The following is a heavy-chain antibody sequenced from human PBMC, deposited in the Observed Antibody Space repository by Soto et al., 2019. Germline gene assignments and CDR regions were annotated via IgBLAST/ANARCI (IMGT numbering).Heavy chain of an antibody. D-gene: IGHD3-3*01. CDR3: ARCPCTIFGVVTPNYGMDV. J-gene: IGHJ6*02. Sequence: EVQLVESGGGLVKPGGSLRLSCAASGFTFSSYSMNWVRQAPGKGLEWVSSISSSSSYIYYADSVKGRFTISRDNAKNSLYLQMNSLRAEDTAVYYCARCPCTIFGVVTPNYGMDVWGQGTTVTVSS. V-gene: IGHV3-21*01. CDR1: GFTFSSYS. CDR2: ISSSSSYI.